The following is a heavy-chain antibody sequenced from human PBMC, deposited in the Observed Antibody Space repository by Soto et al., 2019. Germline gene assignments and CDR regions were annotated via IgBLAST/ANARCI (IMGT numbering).Heavy chain of an antibody. CDR2: ISAYNGNT. D-gene: IGHD6-13*01. V-gene: IGHV1-18*01. CDR3: ARGLSSSWVEAFDI. J-gene: IGHJ3*02. Sequence: GAPVKVSCKASGYTFTSYGISWARQAPGQGLEWMGWISAYNGNTSYAQKLQGRVTMTTDTSTSTAYMELRSLRSDDTAVYYCARGLSSSWVEAFDIWGQGTMVTVSS. CDR1: GYTFTSYG.